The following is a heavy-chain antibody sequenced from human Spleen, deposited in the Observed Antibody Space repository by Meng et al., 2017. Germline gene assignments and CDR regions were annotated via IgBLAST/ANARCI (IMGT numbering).Heavy chain of an antibody. CDR1: GGSISSYY. J-gene: IGHJ4*02. CDR2: IYYSGST. V-gene: IGHV4-59*01. D-gene: IGHD4-17*01. CDR3: ARVNDYGDYEGSIDY. Sequence: SETLSLTCTVSGGSISSYYWSWIRQPPGKGLEWIGYIYYSGSTNYNPSLKSRVTISVDTSENQYSLELSSVTAADTAVYYCARVNDYGDYEGSIDYWGQGTLVTVSS.